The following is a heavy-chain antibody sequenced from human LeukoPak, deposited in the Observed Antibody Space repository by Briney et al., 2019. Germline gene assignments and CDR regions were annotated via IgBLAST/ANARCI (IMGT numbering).Heavy chain of an antibody. Sequence: GSLRLSCEVSGFSFRTYWMNWVRQAPGKGLEWIGRIYHSGNTHYNPSLKSRVTISVDTSNNQFSLKLSSVTAADTAVYYCAREAYCSGDSCYLNWFDPWGQGTLVTVSS. D-gene: IGHD2-15*01. V-gene: IGHV4-4*02. J-gene: IGHJ5*02. CDR2: IYHSGNT. CDR1: GFSFRTYW. CDR3: AREAYCSGDSCYLNWFDP.